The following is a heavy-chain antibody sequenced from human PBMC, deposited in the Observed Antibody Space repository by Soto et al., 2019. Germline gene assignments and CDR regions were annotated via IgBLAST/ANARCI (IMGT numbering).Heavy chain of an antibody. CDR1: GGSFSGYY. Sequence: SETLSLTCAVYGGSFSGYYWSWIRQPPGKGLEWIGEINHSGSTNYNPSLKSRVTISVDTSKNQFSLKLSSVTAADTAVYYCAGRDIVVVVAAYGTANAFDIWGKGTMVTVSS. V-gene: IGHV4-34*01. J-gene: IGHJ3*02. CDR2: INHSGST. CDR3: AGRDIVVVVAAYGTANAFDI. D-gene: IGHD2-15*01.